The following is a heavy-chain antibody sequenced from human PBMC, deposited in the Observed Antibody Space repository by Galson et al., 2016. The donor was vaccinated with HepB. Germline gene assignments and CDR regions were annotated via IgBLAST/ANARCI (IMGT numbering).Heavy chain of an antibody. CDR1: GFAFTAYE. V-gene: IGHV3-30*18. J-gene: IGHJ4*02. CDR3: AKDQIPGAPDFFDY. D-gene: IGHD2-21*01. Sequence: SLRLSCATSGFAFTAYEVHWVRQAPGKGLEWVAVMSPGGNIKLYADSVEGRFTIPRDNSRNTLYLEMNSLRPEDTAVYYCAKDQIPGAPDFFDYWGQGTLVTVSS. CDR2: MSPGGNIK.